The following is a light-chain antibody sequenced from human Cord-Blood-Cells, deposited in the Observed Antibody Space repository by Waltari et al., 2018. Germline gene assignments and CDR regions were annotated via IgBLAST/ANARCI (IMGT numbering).Light chain of an antibody. Sequence: EIVMTHSAATLSVSPGERATLSCRASQSVSSNLAWYQQKPGQAPRLLIFGASTRATDIPARFSGSGSWTEFTLTISSLQSEEFAVYYCQQYNNWPYTFGQGTKREIK. J-gene: IGKJ2*01. V-gene: IGKV3D-15*01. CDR1: QSVSSN. CDR3: QQYNNWPYT. CDR2: GAS.